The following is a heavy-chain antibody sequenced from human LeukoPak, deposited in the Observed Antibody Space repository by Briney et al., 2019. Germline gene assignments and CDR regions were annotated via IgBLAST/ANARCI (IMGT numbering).Heavy chain of an antibody. Sequence: PGGSLRLSCAASGFTFSSYSMNWVRQAPGKGLEWASSISSSSSYIYYADSVKGRFTISRDNAKNSLYLQMNSLRAEDTAVYYCARDLAWYNWFDPWGQGTLVTVSS. CDR3: ARDLAWYNWFDP. J-gene: IGHJ5*02. V-gene: IGHV3-21*01. CDR2: ISSSSSYI. D-gene: IGHD2-8*02. CDR1: GFTFSSYS.